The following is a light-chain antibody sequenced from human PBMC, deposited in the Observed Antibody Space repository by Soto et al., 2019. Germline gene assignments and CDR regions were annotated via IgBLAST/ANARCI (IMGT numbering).Light chain of an antibody. CDR3: QQYGSSSIT. CDR2: GAS. V-gene: IGKV3-20*01. Sequence: EIVLTQSPGTLSLSPWERVTLSCRASQSVRSSNLAWYQQKPGQPPRLLIYGASSTATDIPDRFSGSGSGTDFTLTISRLEPEDFAVYYCQQYGSSSITFGQGTRLEIK. CDR1: QSVRSSN. J-gene: IGKJ5*01.